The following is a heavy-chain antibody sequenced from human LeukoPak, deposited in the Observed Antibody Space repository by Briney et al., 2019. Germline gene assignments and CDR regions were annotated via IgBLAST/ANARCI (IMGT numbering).Heavy chain of an antibody. CDR1: GFTLSSYW. Sequence: GGSLRLSCAASGFTLSSYWIHWVRQAPGKGLVWVSRINSDGRRTTYADSVKGRFTISRDNAKNTLYLQMNSLRTEDTAVYYCAKTTGRADYSGDGGYYGLDVWGQGTTVTVSS. CDR2: INSDGRRT. CDR3: AKTTGRADYSGDGGYYGLDV. V-gene: IGHV3-74*01. D-gene: IGHD4-11*01. J-gene: IGHJ6*02.